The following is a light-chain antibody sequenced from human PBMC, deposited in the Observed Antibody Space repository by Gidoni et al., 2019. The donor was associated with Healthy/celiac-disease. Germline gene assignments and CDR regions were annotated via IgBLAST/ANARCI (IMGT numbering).Light chain of an antibody. Sequence: DIVMTQSPDSLAVSLGERAPINCKSSQSVLYSSNNQNYLAWYQQKPGQPPKLLIYWASTRESGVPDRFSGSGSGTDFTLTISSLQAEDVAFYYCQQYYSTPMYTFXQXTKLEIK. V-gene: IGKV4-1*01. J-gene: IGKJ2*01. CDR1: QSVLYSSNNQNY. CDR3: QQYYSTPMYT. CDR2: WAS.